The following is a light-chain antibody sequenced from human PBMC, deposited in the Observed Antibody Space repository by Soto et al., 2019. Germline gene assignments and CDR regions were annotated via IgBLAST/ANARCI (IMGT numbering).Light chain of an antibody. Sequence: QSVLTQPPSVSGAPGQRVTISWTGSSANIGAGYDVHWYQQLPGTAPKLLIYGNSNRPSGVPDRFSGSKSGTSASLAITGLQAEDEADYYCQSYDSSLSVVFGTGTKLTVL. CDR3: QSYDSSLSVV. J-gene: IGLJ1*01. CDR1: SANIGAGYD. CDR2: GNS. V-gene: IGLV1-40*01.